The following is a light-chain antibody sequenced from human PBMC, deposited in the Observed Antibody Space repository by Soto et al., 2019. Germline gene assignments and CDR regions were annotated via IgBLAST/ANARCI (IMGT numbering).Light chain of an antibody. CDR2: YDD. V-gene: IGLV1-36*01. CDR3: AAWDDSLNAYV. Sequence: QSVLTQPPSVSEAPRQRVTISCSGSSSNIGNNAVNWYHQLPGKAPKLLIYYDDLLPSGVSDRFSGSKSGTSASLAISGLQSEDEADYYCAAWDDSLNAYVFGTGTKLTVL. CDR1: SSNIGNNA. J-gene: IGLJ1*01.